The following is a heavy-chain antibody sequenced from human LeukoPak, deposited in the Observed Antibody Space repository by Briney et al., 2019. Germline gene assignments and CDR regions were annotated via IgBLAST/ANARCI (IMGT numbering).Heavy chain of an antibody. J-gene: IGHJ4*02. D-gene: IGHD6-13*01. Sequence: GGSLRLSCADSGFTVSSNYMSWVRQAPGKGLEWVSVIYSGGSTYYADSVKGRFTISRDNSKNTLYLQMNSLRAEDTAVYYCARGGYSSSWDFGYWGQGTLVTVSS. V-gene: IGHV3-66*02. CDR2: IYSGGST. CDR3: ARGGYSSSWDFGY. CDR1: GFTVSSNY.